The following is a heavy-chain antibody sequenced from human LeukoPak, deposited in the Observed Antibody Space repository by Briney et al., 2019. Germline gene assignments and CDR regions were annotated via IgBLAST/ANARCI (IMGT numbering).Heavy chain of an antibody. V-gene: IGHV3-30*04. J-gene: IGHJ4*02. CDR1: GFTFSSYA. Sequence: GGSLRLSWAASGFTFSSYAMHGFPQAPGKGLEWVAVISYDGSNKYYADSVKGRFTISRDNSKNSLYLQMNSLRAEDTALHYCAKERSGSFDYWGQGTLVTVSS. CDR2: ISYDGSNK. D-gene: IGHD3-10*01. CDR3: AKERSGSFDY.